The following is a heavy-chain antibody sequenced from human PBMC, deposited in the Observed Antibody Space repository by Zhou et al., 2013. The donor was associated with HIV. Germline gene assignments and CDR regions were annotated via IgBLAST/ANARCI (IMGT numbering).Heavy chain of an antibody. V-gene: IGHV1-46*02. CDR3: ARDQPVGGHFDF. CDR1: GYTFNSHG. D-gene: IGHD6-19*01. CDR2: SDPSGGST. J-gene: IGHJ4*02. Sequence: QVQLVQSGAEVKKPGASVKVSCKASGYTFNSHGFIWVRQAPGQGLEWMGISDPSGGSTRNTQKFQGRVTMTRDTSTSTVYMDLYSLRSDDTAVYYCARDQPVGGHFDFWGQGTLVIVAS.